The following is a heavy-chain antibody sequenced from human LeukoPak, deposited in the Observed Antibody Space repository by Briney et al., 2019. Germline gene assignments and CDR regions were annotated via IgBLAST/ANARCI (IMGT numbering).Heavy chain of an antibody. J-gene: IGHJ4*02. D-gene: IGHD6-13*01. Sequence: GSLRLSCAASGFPFSSYGMDWVRQAPGKGLEGVGFLRYDGSNKYYADSVKGRFTISRDNYKNTLYLQMSSLRAEDTAVYYCAKDQSMNSSPAAGFDYWGQGTLVTVSS. V-gene: IGHV3-30*02. CDR2: LRYDGSNK. CDR3: AKDQSMNSSPAAGFDY. CDR1: GFPFSSYG.